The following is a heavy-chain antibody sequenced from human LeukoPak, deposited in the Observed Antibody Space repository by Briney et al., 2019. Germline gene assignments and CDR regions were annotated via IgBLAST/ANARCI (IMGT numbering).Heavy chain of an antibody. CDR1: GYTFTSYD. J-gene: IGHJ2*01. CDR2: MNPNSGNT. Sequence: ASVKVSCKASGYTFTSYDINWVRQATGQGLEWMGWMNPNSGNTGYAQKFQGRVTMTRNTSISTVYMELSSLRSEDTAVYYCARFPASYWYFDLWGRGTLVTVSS. CDR3: ARFPASYWYFDL. V-gene: IGHV1-8*01.